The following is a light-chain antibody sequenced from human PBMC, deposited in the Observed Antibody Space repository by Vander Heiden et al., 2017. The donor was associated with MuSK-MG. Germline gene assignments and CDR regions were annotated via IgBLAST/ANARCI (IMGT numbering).Light chain of an antibody. J-gene: IGKJ2*01. V-gene: IGKV3-15*01. CDR1: QSVRSD. CDR3: QQDNDWYS. Sequence: ETVMTQSPATLSVSPGERATLSCRASQSVRSDLDWYQQKPGQAPRLLFYGASTRTNGTPDRFSGSGSGTEFTLTISTLQSEDFAVYYWQQDNDWYSFGQGTKLEIK. CDR2: GAS.